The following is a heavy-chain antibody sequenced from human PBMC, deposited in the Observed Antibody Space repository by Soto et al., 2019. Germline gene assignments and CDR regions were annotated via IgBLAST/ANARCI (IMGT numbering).Heavy chain of an antibody. CDR1: GGSFSGYY. J-gene: IGHJ4*02. D-gene: IGHD2-15*01. Sequence: SETLSLTCAVYGGSFSGYYWSWIRQPPGKGLEWIGEINHSGSTYYSPSLKSRVTISVDTSENQFSLKLSSVTAADTAVYYCARHLPGSVFGQDYWGPGSQVTVSS. V-gene: IGHV4-34*01. CDR2: INHSGST. CDR3: ARHLPGSVFGQDY.